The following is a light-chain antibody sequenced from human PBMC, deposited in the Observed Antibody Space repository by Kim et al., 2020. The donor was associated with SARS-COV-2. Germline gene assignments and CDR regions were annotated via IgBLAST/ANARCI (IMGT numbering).Light chain of an antibody. CDR1: RGHSSYA. V-gene: IGLV4-69*01. CDR3: QTWVTGLWV. J-gene: IGLJ3*02. Sequence: ASVKLPCNLSRGHSSYAIAWHQQQQEKGPRYLMKLNSDGSHSNGDGIPDRFSGSSSGAERYLTISSLQSEDEADYYCQTWVTGLWVFGGGTQLTVL. CDR2: LNSDGSH.